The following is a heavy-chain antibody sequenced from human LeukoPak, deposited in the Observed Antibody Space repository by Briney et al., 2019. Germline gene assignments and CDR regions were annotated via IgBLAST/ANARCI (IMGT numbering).Heavy chain of an antibody. V-gene: IGHV3-48*04. CDR1: GFTFSSYS. J-gene: IGHJ4*02. CDR3: ARDLSLYCSGGSCYSLNY. D-gene: IGHD2-15*01. CDR2: ISSSGSTI. Sequence: GGSLRLSCTASGFTFSSYSMNWARQAPGKGLEWVSYISSSGSTIYYADSVKGRFTISRDNAKNSLYLQMNSLRAEDTAVYYCARDLSLYCSGGSCYSLNYWGQGTLVTASS.